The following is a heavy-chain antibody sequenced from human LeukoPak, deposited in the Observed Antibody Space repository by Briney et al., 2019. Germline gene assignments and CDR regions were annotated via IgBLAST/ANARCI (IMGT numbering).Heavy chain of an antibody. V-gene: IGHV3-23*01. CDR2: VSGGGGST. CDR3: AAYVRGDFDY. D-gene: IGHD3-10*02. Sequence: PGGSLRLSCAVSGITLSNYAMSWVHQAPGKGLEWVSTVSGGGGSTWYADSVKGRFTISRDNSKNTLYLQMNSLRAEDTAVYYCAAYVRGDFDYWGQGTLVTVSS. CDR1: GITLSNYA. J-gene: IGHJ4*02.